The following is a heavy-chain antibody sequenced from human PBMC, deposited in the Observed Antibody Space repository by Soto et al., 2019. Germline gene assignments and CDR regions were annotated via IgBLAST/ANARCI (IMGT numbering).Heavy chain of an antibody. Sequence: SETLSLTCTVSGGSVSSGDYFWSWLRQSPGKRLEWIAYIYYSGSTNYNPSLKSRATISVDTSKSEVSLTLTSMTAADAALYYCATSPTYYYYRFDVWRQGTAVTVSS. D-gene: IGHD3-16*01. J-gene: IGHJ6*02. CDR3: ATSPTYYYYRFDV. V-gene: IGHV4-61*08. CDR1: GGSVSSGDYF. CDR2: IYYSGST.